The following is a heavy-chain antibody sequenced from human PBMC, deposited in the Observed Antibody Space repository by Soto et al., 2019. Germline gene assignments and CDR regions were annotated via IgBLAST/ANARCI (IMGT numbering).Heavy chain of an antibody. CDR3: ARVTGYYYDSSGYMGAFDP. Sequence: SVKVSCKASGGTFSSYAISWVRQAPGQGLEWMGGIIPIFGTANYAQKFQGRVTVTADKSTSTAYMELSSLRSEDTAVYYCARVTGYYYDSSGYMGAFDPWGQGTLVTVSS. CDR2: IIPIFGTA. V-gene: IGHV1-69*06. D-gene: IGHD3-22*01. J-gene: IGHJ5*02. CDR1: GGTFSSYA.